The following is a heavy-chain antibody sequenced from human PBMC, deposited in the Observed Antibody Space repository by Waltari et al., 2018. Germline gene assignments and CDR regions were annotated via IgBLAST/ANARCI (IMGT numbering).Heavy chain of an antibody. CDR2: IHPDGSGT. CDR3: ARGGHVDWLPPDY. CDR1: GFRFSNYW. V-gene: IGHV3-74*01. Sequence: EVQLVESGGDLVQPGGSLRLSCAASGFRFSNYWMPWVRQAPGKGPGWVSRIHPDGSGTRYAASVEGRFTISRDNTKNTLYLQMNSLRVEDTAVYYGARGGHVDWLPPDYWGQGTLVAVSS. D-gene: IGHD3-9*01. J-gene: IGHJ4*02.